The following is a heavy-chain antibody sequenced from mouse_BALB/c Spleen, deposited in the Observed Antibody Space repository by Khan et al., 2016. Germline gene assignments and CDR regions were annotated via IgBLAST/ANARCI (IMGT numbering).Heavy chain of an antibody. V-gene: IGHV3-2*02. CDR1: GYSITSDYA. CDR3: ARSTTATRLFAY. Sequence: DMQLQESGPGLVKPSQSLSLTCTVTGYSITSDYAWNWIRQFPGNKLEWMGYISYSGSTSYNPSLKSRISITRDTSKNQFFLQLNSVTTEDTATYYCARSTTATRLFAYWGQGTLVTVSA. CDR2: ISYSGST. J-gene: IGHJ3*01. D-gene: IGHD1-2*01.